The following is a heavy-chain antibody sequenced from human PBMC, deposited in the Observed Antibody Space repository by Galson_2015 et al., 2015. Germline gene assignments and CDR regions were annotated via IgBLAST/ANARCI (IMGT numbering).Heavy chain of an antibody. CDR2: IIPFFGTT. D-gene: IGHD3-22*01. CDR3: ARDRREDRSGYHKRGGWFDP. V-gene: IGHV1-69*13. CDR1: GGSFSTYV. J-gene: IGHJ5*02. Sequence: SVKVSCKASGGSFSTYVISWVRQAPGQGLEWMGGIIPFFGTTNYAQNFQGRVTITADESTSTAYMELSSLRSEDTAVYYCARDRREDRSGYHKRGGWFDPWGQGTLVTVSS.